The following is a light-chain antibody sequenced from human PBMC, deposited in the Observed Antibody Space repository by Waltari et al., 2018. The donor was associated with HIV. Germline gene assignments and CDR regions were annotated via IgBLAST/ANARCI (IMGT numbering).Light chain of an antibody. Sequence: QSVLTQPPSASGTPGQRVTISCYGSSSNIGSYYVYWYQQLPGTAPKLLIYSNNQRPSGVPDRFSGSKSGTSASLAISGLRSEDEADYYCAAWTDSLNGVVFGGGTKVTVL. CDR1: SSNIGSYY. CDR3: AAWTDSLNGVV. J-gene: IGLJ2*01. V-gene: IGLV1-47*01. CDR2: SNN.